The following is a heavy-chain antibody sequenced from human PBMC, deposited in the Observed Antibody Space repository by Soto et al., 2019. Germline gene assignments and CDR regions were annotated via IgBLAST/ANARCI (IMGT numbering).Heavy chain of an antibody. CDR2: ISYDGSNK. J-gene: IGHJ4*02. CDR1: GFTFSSYG. V-gene: IGHV3-30*18. Sequence: GGSLRLSCAASGFTFSSYGMHWVRQAPGKGLEWVAVISYDGSNKYYADSVKGRFTISRDNSKNTLYLQMNSLRAEDTAVYYCAKDRYRNQLNFDYWGQGTLVTVSS. D-gene: IGHD5-18*01. CDR3: AKDRYRNQLNFDY.